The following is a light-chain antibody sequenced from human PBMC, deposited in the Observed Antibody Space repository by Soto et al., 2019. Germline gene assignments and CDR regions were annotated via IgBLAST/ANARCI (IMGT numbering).Light chain of an antibody. CDR2: EVS. CDR3: SSYTTSTTWV. CDR1: SSDVGNYNY. Sequence: QSVLTQPASVSGSPGQSITISCIGTSSDVGNYNYVSWYQQHPGKAPKLMISEVSIRPSGVSNRFSGSKSGDTASLTISGLQAEDEADYYCSSYTTSTTWVFGGGTKLTVL. V-gene: IGLV2-14*01. J-gene: IGLJ3*02.